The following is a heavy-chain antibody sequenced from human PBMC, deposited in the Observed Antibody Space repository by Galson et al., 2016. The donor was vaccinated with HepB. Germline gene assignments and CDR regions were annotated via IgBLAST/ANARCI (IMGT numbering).Heavy chain of an antibody. CDR1: GASISNSY. J-gene: IGHJ4*02. V-gene: IGHV4-59*08. Sequence: TLSPTCTVSGASISNSYWNCIRQSPGKGLEWIGYTHYTGKSNYNPPLKSRASIFVDKPKNQPSLKLTSVTAAATAVYYCAIRTYGSGIDYWGQGTLVIVSS. CDR2: THYTGKS. D-gene: IGHD3-10*01. CDR3: AIRTYGSGIDY.